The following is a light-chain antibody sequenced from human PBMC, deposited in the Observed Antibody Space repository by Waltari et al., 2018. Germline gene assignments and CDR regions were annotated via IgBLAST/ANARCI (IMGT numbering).Light chain of an antibody. J-gene: IGLJ2*01. CDR2: GKT. Sequence: SSELTQDPAVSVALGQTVRITCQGDSLRSYYASWYQQKPGQAPVLVIYGKTNRPSGIPDRFSGSSSGTTASLTITGAQAEDEADYCCNSRDSSGNHLVVFGGGTKLTVL. V-gene: IGLV3-19*01. CDR1: SLRSYY. CDR3: NSRDSSGNHLVV.